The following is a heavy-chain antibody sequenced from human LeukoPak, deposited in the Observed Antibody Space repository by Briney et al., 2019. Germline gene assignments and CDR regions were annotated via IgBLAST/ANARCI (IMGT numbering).Heavy chain of an antibody. CDR2: ISGSSSTI. CDR3: AREYSRSGTFYYGMDA. CDR1: GFTFSSYG. Sequence: GGSLRLSCAASGFTFSSYGMKWVRQAPGKGLEWVSYISGSSSTIYYTESVKGRFTIFRDNAKSSLYMQMNSLRDEDTAVYYCAREYSRSGTFYYGMDAWGQGTTVTVSS. V-gene: IGHV3-48*02. D-gene: IGHD6-6*01. J-gene: IGHJ6*02.